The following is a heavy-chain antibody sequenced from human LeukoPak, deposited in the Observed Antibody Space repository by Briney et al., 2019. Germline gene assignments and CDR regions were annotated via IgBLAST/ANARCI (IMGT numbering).Heavy chain of an antibody. D-gene: IGHD4-17*01. CDR1: GFTFSSYG. Sequence: PGRSLRLSCAASGFTFSSYGMHWVRQAPGKGLEWVAVISYDGSNKYYADSVKGRFTISRDNSKNTLYLQMNSLRAEDTAVYYCAREEEAEVATTVTTIFDYWGQGTLVTVSS. CDR2: ISYDGSNK. CDR3: AREEEAEVATTVTTIFDY. J-gene: IGHJ4*02. V-gene: IGHV3-30*03.